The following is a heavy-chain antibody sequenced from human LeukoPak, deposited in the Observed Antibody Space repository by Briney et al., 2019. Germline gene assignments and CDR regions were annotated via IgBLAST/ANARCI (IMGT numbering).Heavy chain of an antibody. CDR2: ISAYNGNT. CDR1: AYTFTSYY. CDR3: ARDGITWYSSSGPNPGYFDY. D-gene: IGHD6-13*01. Sequence: ASVKLCCNASAYTFTSYYMHWVRHPHGQGLEWMGWISAYNGNTNYAQKLQGRVTITTDTCTSTAYMELRRLRSDDTAVYYCARDGITWYSSSGPNPGYFDYWGQGTLVTVSS. V-gene: IGHV1-18*04. J-gene: IGHJ4*02.